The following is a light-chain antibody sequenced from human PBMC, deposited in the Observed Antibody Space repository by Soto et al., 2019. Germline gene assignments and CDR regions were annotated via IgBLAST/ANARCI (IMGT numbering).Light chain of an antibody. CDR2: ETS. CDR3: QQRSYWLS. V-gene: IGKV3-11*01. CDR1: QSVSNY. Sequence: EIVLTQSPATLSLSPGDRATLPCRASQSVSNYLAWYQQKPGQAPRLLIYETSNRASGIPARFSGSGSGTDFTLTISSLKPEDFAVYYCQQRSYWLSFGGGTKVEIK. J-gene: IGKJ4*01.